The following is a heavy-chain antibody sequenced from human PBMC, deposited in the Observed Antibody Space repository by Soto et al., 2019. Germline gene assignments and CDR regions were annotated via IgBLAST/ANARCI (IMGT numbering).Heavy chain of an antibody. Sequence: QVQLQQWGAGLLKPAETLSLTCAVDGGTLRGYYWSWIRQPPGKGLEWIGESNHSGNTNYNPSLRSRVILSEDMSTTQFSLKLASLIAADTAVYYCARGNRTMIVVVEAFDIWGQGTMVTVSS. V-gene: IGHV4-34*01. CDR2: SNHSGNT. J-gene: IGHJ3*02. CDR3: ARGNRTMIVVVEAFDI. D-gene: IGHD3-22*01. CDR1: GGTLRGYY.